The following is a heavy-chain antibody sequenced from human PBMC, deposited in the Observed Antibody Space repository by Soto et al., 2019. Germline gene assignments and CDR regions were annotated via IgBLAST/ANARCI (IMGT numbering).Heavy chain of an antibody. V-gene: IGHV3-23*01. CDR2: ISGSGGST. CDR1: GFTFSSYA. J-gene: IGHJ5*02. Sequence: PGGSLRLSCAASGFTFSSYAMSWVRQAPGKGLEWVSAISGSGGSTYYADSVKGRFTISRDNSKNTLYLQVNSLRAEDTAVYYCAKDPIPSGSYYKRVNWFDPWGQGTLVTVSS. D-gene: IGHD3-10*01. CDR3: AKDPIPSGSYYKRVNWFDP.